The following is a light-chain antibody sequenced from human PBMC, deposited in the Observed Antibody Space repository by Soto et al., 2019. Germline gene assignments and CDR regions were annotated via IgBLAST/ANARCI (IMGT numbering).Light chain of an antibody. J-gene: IGKJ1*01. CDR3: QQSYIGPPGT. Sequence: EIVLSQAPGTLSLSPGERDTLSCRASQSVNNYLAWYQQKPGQAPRLLIYDTSDRATGIPARFSGSGSGTEFTLTINCLQPGNFATYSCQQSYIGPPGTFGQGTKVDIK. V-gene: IGKV3-11*01. CDR1: QSVNNY. CDR2: DTS.